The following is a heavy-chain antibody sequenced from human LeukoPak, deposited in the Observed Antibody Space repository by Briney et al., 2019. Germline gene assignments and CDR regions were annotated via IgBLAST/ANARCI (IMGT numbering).Heavy chain of an antibody. Sequence: GGSLRLSCAASGLSISNDWMSWVRKAPGKGLEWVARVKSKSAGETTDYAAPVKGRFIISRDDSKNTLYLQMNSLKTEDTAVYYCTLIQGWGSGSYYRDFWGQGTLVTVSS. CDR1: GLSISNDW. J-gene: IGHJ4*02. V-gene: IGHV3-15*01. CDR2: VKSKSAGETT. D-gene: IGHD3-10*01. CDR3: TLIQGWGSGSYYRDF.